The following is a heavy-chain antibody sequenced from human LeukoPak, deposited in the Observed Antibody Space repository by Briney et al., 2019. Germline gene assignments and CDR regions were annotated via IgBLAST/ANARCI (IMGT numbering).Heavy chain of an antibody. Sequence: SETLSLACTVSGGSISGYFWSWIRQPPGKGLEWIGYIYYTGRTSYNPSLTSRVTITLDTSKNQFSLRLSSVTAADTAIYYCARYTTSTLPNWFDPWGQGTLVTVSS. CDR3: ARYTTSTLPNWFDP. CDR2: IYYTGRT. J-gene: IGHJ5*02. D-gene: IGHD2/OR15-2a*01. CDR1: GGSISGYF. V-gene: IGHV4-59*08.